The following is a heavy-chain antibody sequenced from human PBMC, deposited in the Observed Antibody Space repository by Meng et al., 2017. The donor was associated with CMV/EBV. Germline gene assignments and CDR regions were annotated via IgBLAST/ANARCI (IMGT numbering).Heavy chain of an antibody. Sequence: LTCAASGFTFSSYSMNWVRQAPGKGLEWVSSISSSSSYIYYADSVKGRFTIPRDNAKNSLYLQMNSLRAEDTAVYYCAMLYSSSWYYFDYWGQGTLVTVSS. D-gene: IGHD6-13*01. J-gene: IGHJ4*02. V-gene: IGHV3-21*01. CDR2: ISSSSSYI. CDR3: AMLYSSSWYYFDY. CDR1: GFTFSSYS.